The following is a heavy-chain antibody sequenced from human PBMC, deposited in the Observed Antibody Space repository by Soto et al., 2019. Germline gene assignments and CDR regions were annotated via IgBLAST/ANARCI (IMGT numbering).Heavy chain of an antibody. J-gene: IGHJ4*02. V-gene: IGHV4-59*08. Sequence: SETLSLTCTVSGGSISSYYWSWIRQPPGKGLEWIGYIYYSGSTNYNPSLKSRVTISVDTSKNQFSLKLSSVTAADTAVYYCARRDNWNALDYWGQGTLVTVSS. CDR2: IYYSGST. D-gene: IGHD1-20*01. CDR3: ARRDNWNALDY. CDR1: GGSISSYY.